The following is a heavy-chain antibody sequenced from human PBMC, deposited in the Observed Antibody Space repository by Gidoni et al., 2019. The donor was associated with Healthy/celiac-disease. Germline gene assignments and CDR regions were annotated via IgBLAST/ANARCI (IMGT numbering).Heavy chain of an antibody. Sequence: QVQLVQSGAEVKKPGASVKVSCKASGYTCTSYGISWVRQAPGQGLEWMGWISAYNGNTNSAQKLQGRVTMTTDTSTSTAYMELRSLRSDDTAVYYCARDAIVVVPAAKNWFDPWGQGTLVTVSS. D-gene: IGHD2-2*01. CDR2: ISAYNGNT. CDR1: GYTCTSYG. J-gene: IGHJ5*02. V-gene: IGHV1-18*01. CDR3: ARDAIVVVPAAKNWFDP.